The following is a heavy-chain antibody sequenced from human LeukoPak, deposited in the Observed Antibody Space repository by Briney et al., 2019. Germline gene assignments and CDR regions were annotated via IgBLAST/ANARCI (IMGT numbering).Heavy chain of an antibody. CDR3: AREPTYTNWGVDY. Sequence: TGGSLRLSCAASGFSFSSYEMNWVGQAPGKGLEGVSYISSRGGTIYYADSVKGRFTMSRDNAKNSLYLQMNSLRAEDTALYYCAREPTYTNWGVDYWGQGTLVTVSS. CDR1: GFSFSSYE. D-gene: IGHD7-27*01. V-gene: IGHV3-48*03. J-gene: IGHJ4*02. CDR2: ISSRGGTI.